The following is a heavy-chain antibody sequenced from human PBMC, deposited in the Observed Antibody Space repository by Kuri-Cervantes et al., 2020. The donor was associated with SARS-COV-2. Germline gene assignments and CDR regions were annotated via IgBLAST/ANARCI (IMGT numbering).Heavy chain of an antibody. CDR2: INPDSGGT. CDR3: VRFRYSDTSRNASDI. V-gene: IGHV1-2*02. CDR1: GYTFTGYY. Sequence: ASVKVSCKASGYTFTGYYMHWVRQAPGQGLEWMGWINPDSGGTNYAQKFQGRVTMTRETSISTAYMELSRLTTDDTAIFYCVRFRYSDTSRNASDIWGQGTVVTVSS. D-gene: IGHD3-22*01. J-gene: IGHJ3*02.